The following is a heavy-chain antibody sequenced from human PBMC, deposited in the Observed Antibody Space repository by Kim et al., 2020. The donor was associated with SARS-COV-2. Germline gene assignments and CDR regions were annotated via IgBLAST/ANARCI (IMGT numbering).Heavy chain of an antibody. D-gene: IGHD2-15*01. J-gene: IGHJ4*02. V-gene: IGHV3-23*01. CDR2: ISGSGGST. CDR3: AKGHCSGGGCYFPSY. Sequence: GGSLRLSCAASGFTFSSYAMNWVRQAPGKGLEWVSAISGSGGSTCYADSVKGRFTISRDNSKNTLYLQMNSLRAEDTAVYYCAKGHCSGGGCYFPSYWGQGTLVTVSS. CDR1: GFTFSSYA.